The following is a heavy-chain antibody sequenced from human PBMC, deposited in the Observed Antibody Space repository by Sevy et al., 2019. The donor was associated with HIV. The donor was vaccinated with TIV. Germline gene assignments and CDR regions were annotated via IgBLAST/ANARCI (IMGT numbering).Heavy chain of an antibody. CDR1: GFTFSSYA. V-gene: IGHV3-30*18. D-gene: IGHD3-16*01. CDR2: ISHDGSYQ. J-gene: IGHJ4*02. CDR3: AKGQGYDYIWGNERSEYYFDY. Sequence: GGSLRLSCAASGFTFSSYAMSWVRQAPGKGLEWVAVISHDGSYQYYTDSVKGRFTISRDDSKNKAYLQMNSLRADDSGVYYCAKGQGYDYIWGNERSEYYFDYWGQGTLVTVSS.